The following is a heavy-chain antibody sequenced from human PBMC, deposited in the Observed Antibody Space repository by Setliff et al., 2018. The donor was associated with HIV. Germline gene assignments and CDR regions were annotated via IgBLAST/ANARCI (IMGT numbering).Heavy chain of an antibody. Sequence: SETLSLTCAVSGYSISTAYYWAWIRQPPGKGLEWIGGVHHSGSTHYNSSLKSRVTISVDTSKNQFSLNLTSVTAADTAVYYCARLGYSGSLVGAFDIWGQGTTVTVSS. J-gene: IGHJ3*02. D-gene: IGHD1-26*01. CDR2: VHHSGST. CDR3: ARLGYSGSLVGAFDI. V-gene: IGHV4-38-2*01. CDR1: GYSISTAYY.